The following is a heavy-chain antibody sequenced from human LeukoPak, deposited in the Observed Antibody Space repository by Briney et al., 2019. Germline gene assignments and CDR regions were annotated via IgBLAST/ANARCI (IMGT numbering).Heavy chain of an antibody. CDR3: AKDQLNRFCSGGTCSITHDY. D-gene: IGHD2-15*01. CDR1: GLTFTNFG. V-gene: IGHV3-23*01. J-gene: IGHJ4*02. Sequence: GGSLRLSCAASGLTFTNFGMSWVRQAPGTGLEWVTAITGPGSHTYYADSVKGRFTVSRDNSRNTLYLQMNSLRVEDTALYYCAKDQLNRFCSGGTCSITHDYWGQGTLVTVSS. CDR2: ITGPGSHT.